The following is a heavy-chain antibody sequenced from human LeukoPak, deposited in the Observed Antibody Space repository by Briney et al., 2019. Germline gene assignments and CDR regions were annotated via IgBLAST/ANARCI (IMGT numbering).Heavy chain of an antibody. V-gene: IGHV1-69*01. CDR3: ARSDCSSTSCYIADYYFDY. CDR2: IIPIFGTA. J-gene: IGHJ4*02. Sequence: PVKVSCKASGGTFSSYAISWVRQAPGQGLEWMGGIIPIFGTANYAQKFQGRVTITADESTSTAYMELSSLRSEDTAVYYCARSDCSSTSCYIADYYFDYWGQGTLVTVSS. D-gene: IGHD2-2*02. CDR1: GGTFSSYA.